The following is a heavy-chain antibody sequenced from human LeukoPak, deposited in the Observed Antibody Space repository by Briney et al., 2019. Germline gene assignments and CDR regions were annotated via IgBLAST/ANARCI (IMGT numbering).Heavy chain of an antibody. CDR3: ARGKRDFWSGYYTSLYYYYYYYMDV. V-gene: IGHV1-69*05. CDR2: IILIFGTA. D-gene: IGHD3-3*01. J-gene: IGHJ6*03. CDR1: GGTFSSYA. Sequence: GASVKVSCKASGGTFSSYAISWVRQAPGQGLEWMGGIILIFGTANYAQKFQGRVTITTDESTSTAYMELSSLRSEDTAVYYCARGKRDFWSGYYTSLYYYYYYYMDVWGKGTTVTVSS.